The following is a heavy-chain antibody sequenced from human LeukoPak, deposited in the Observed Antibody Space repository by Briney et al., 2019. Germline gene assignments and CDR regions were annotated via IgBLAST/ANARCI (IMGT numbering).Heavy chain of an antibody. Sequence: GGSLRLSCAASGFTFSSYWMHWVRQAPGKGLVWVSRINRDGSSTSYADSVKGRFTISRDNAKNTLYLQMNSLRVEDTAVYYCARSITMVPWGQGTLVTVSS. J-gene: IGHJ5*02. D-gene: IGHD3-10*01. CDR3: ARSITMVP. CDR1: GFTFSSYW. V-gene: IGHV3-74*01. CDR2: INRDGSST.